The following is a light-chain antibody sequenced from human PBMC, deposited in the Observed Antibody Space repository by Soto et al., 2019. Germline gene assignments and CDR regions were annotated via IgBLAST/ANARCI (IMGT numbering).Light chain of an antibody. J-gene: IGLJ1*01. CDR2: DDS. CDR3: QVWDSSSDPRV. V-gene: IGLV3-21*02. Sequence: SSELTQPPSVSVAPGQTARITCGGNNIGSYSVHWYQQKPGQAPVLVVYDDSDRPSGIPERFSGSNSGNTATLTISRVEAGDEADYYCQVWDSSSDPRVFGTGTKVTVL. CDR1: NIGSYS.